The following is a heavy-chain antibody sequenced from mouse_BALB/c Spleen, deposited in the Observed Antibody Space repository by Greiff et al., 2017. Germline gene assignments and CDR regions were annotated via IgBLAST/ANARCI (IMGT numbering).Heavy chain of an antibody. D-gene: IGHD3-3*01. V-gene: IGHV5-6-3*01. CDR3: ARGGPPFDY. CDR1: GFTFSSYG. Sequence: DVQLVESGGGLVQPGGSLKLSCAASGFTFSSYGMSWVRQTPDKRLELVATINSNGGSTYYPDSVKGRFTISRDNAKNTLYLQMSSLKSEDTAMYYCARGGPPFDYWGQGTTLTVSS. CDR2: INSNGGST. J-gene: IGHJ2*01.